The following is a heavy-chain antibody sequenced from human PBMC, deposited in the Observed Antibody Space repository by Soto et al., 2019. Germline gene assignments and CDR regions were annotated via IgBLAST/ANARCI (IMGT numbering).Heavy chain of an antibody. CDR2: ISGSGGST. Sequence: EVQLLESGGGLVQPGGSLRLSCAASGFTFSSYAMSWVRQAPGKGLEWVSAISGSGGSTYYADSVKGRFTISRDNSKNTLYLQMNSLRAEDTAVYYCAKKIRFLEWLLFPNFDYWGQGTLVTVSS. D-gene: IGHD3-3*01. CDR1: GFTFSSYA. J-gene: IGHJ4*02. CDR3: AKKIRFLEWLLFPNFDY. V-gene: IGHV3-23*01.